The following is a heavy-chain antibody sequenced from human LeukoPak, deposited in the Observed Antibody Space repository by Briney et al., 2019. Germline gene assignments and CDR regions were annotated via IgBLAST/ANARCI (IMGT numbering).Heavy chain of an antibody. V-gene: IGHV3-53*01. CDR2: FYVGVAT. CDR1: GFSVTNNY. D-gene: IGHD5-24*01. CDR3: ASGDGYNFFDY. Sequence: GGSRRLSCAVAGFSVTNNYMSWVRQAPGEGREWVSVFYVGVATYYADSVKGRFTTSSDNSENTLYLQKTSLRAEDTAAYYCASGDGYNFFDYWGQGTLVTVSS. J-gene: IGHJ4*02.